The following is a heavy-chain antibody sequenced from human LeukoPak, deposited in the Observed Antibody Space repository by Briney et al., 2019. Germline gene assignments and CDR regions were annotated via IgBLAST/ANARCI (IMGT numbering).Heavy chain of an antibody. V-gene: IGHV3-21*01. CDR1: GLTFSTYS. D-gene: IGHD2/OR15-2a*01. J-gene: IGHJ1*01. CDR3: ASDVSTTVN. Sequence: PGGSLRLSCAASGLTFSTYSMNWVRQAPGKGLEWVSSISSSGFIYYADSVKGRFTISRDNAENSLYLQMKSLRAEDTAVYYCASDVSTTVNWGQGTLVTVSS. CDR2: ISSSGFI.